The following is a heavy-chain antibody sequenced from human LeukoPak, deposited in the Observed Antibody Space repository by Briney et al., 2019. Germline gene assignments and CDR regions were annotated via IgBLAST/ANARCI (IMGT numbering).Heavy chain of an antibody. CDR3: AREGRVGYYDSRGIDAFDI. D-gene: IGHD3-22*01. Sequence: PSETLSLTCTVSGVSISSSNSYWGWIRQPPGKGLEWIGSIYYSGNTYYNASLKSQVSISIDTSKNQFSLRLTSVTAADTAVYYCAREGRVGYYDSRGIDAFDIWGQGTMVTVSS. CDR2: IYYSGNT. CDR1: GVSISSSNSY. V-gene: IGHV4-39*07. J-gene: IGHJ3*02.